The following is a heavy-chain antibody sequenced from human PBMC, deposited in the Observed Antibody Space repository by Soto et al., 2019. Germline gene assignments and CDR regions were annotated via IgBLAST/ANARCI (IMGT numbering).Heavy chain of an antibody. CDR3: TGEVASGY. V-gene: IGHV3-30*03. J-gene: IGHJ4*02. CDR2: ISRDGGTK. Sequence: QVQLVESGGGVVQPGRSLRLSCAVSGFTVSTYGRHWVGQAPGKGLEWVAVISRDGGTKFYADSVKGRFTISRDNSRNTLFLEMNSLRGDDMAVYYCTGEVASGYWGQGTLVTVSS. CDR1: GFTVSTYG. D-gene: IGHD2-8*02.